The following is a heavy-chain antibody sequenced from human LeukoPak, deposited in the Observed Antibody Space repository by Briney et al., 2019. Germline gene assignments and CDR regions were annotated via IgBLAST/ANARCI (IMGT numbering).Heavy chain of an antibody. J-gene: IGHJ5*02. CDR3: ARHGYSSGSLAWFDP. CDR2: IYYSGST. V-gene: IGHV4-59*01. CDR1: GGSISSYY. D-gene: IGHD6-19*01. Sequence: PSETLSLTCTVAGGSISSYYWSWLRQPPGKGLEWIWYIYYSGSTNYNPSLKSRVPISVDTSKNQFSLKLSSVTAADTAVYYCARHGYSSGSLAWFDPWGQGTQVTVSS.